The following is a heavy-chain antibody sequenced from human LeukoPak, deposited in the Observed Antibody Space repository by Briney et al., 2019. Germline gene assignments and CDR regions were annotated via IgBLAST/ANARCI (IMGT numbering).Heavy chain of an antibody. CDR3: AHFLLWFGELLFGVDY. V-gene: IGHV2-5*01. CDR1: WFSLSTSGAG. CDR2: IYWNDDK. D-gene: IGHD3-10*01. J-gene: IGHJ4*02. Sequence: ESGATLVKLTQTLTLTRTFSWFSLSTSGAGVGWIRQPAGKALEWLVLIYWNDDKRYNPSLKSRLTLTKDNSKNHVGLTRPHLDPVDTATYYCAHFLLWFGELLFGVDYWGQGTLVTVSS.